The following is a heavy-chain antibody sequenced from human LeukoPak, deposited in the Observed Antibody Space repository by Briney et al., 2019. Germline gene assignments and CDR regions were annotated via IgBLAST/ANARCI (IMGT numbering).Heavy chain of an antibody. CDR2: INPNSGGT. J-gene: IGHJ4*02. CDR1: GYTFTSYG. D-gene: IGHD3-22*01. V-gene: IGHV1-2*02. Sequence: ASVKVSCTASGYTFTSYGISWVRQAPGQGLEWMGWINPNSGGTNYAQKFQGRVTMTRDTSISTAYMELSRLRSDDTAVYYYARPPFYDSSGYHLDYWGQGTLVTVSS. CDR3: ARPPFYDSSGYHLDY.